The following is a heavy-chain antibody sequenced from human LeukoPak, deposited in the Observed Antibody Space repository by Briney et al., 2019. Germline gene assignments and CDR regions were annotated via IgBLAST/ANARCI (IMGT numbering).Heavy chain of an antibody. Sequence: GGSLRLSCSASGFTFRTYTMHWVRQAPGKGLEYVSSFSSNGGTTHYADSVKGRFTISRDNSKNSLYLQMSSLRAEVTAVYICVKEVIYYNSGRYYSAMDVRGQGTTVTVSS. CDR2: FSSNGGTT. CDR3: VKEVIYYNSGRYYSAMDV. V-gene: IGHV3-64D*06. D-gene: IGHD3-10*01. J-gene: IGHJ6*02. CDR1: GFTFRTYT.